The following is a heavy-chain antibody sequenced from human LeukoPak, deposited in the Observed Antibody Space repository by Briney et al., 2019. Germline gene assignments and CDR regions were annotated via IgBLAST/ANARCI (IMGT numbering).Heavy chain of an antibody. CDR2: INPNSGGT. CDR3: ARAFKNIVVVPAAI. CDR1: GYTFTGYY. J-gene: IGHJ4*02. V-gene: IGHV1-2*02. Sequence: ASVKVSCKASGYTFTGYYMHWVRQAPGQGLEWMGWINPNSGGTNYAQKFQGRVTMTRDTSISTAYMELSRLRSDDTAVYYCARAFKNIVVVPAAIWGQGTLVTVSS. D-gene: IGHD2-2*01.